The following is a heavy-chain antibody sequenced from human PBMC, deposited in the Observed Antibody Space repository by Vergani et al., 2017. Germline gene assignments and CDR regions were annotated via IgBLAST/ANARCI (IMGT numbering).Heavy chain of an antibody. V-gene: IGHV4-59*01. J-gene: IGHJ6*02. D-gene: IGHD3-3*01. Sequence: QVQLQESGPGLVKPSETLSLTCTVSGGSISSYYWSWIRQPPGKGLEWIGYIYYSGSTNYNPSLKGRVTISVDTSKNQFSLKLSSVTAADTAVYYCAREFWSGDYYGMDVWGQGTTVTVSS. CDR3: AREFWSGDYYGMDV. CDR2: IYYSGST. CDR1: GGSISSYY.